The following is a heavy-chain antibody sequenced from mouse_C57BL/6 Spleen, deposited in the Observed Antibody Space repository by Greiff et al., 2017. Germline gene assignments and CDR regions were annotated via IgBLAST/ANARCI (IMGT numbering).Heavy chain of an antibody. V-gene: IGHV1-80*01. J-gene: IGHJ4*01. CDR2: IYPGDGAT. D-gene: IGHD1-1*02. CDR1: GYAFSSYW. Sequence: VQLQESGAELVKPGASVKISCKASGYAFSSYWMNWVKQSPGKGLEWIGQIYPGDGATNYNGKFKGKATLTADKSSSTAYMQLSSLTSEGSAGPFCERSGGRAAIDYWGQGTSVTVSS. CDR3: ERSGGRAAIDY.